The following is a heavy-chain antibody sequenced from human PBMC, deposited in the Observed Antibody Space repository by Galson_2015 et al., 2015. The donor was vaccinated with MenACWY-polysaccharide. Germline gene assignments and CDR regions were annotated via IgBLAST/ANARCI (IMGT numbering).Heavy chain of an antibody. J-gene: IGHJ3*02. CDR3: ARDRRTVTGAFDI. V-gene: IGHV4-30-4*01. CDR1: GDSMSRGDHY. D-gene: IGHD4-17*01. Sequence: TLSLTCTVSGDSMSRGDHYWSWIRQPPGKGLEWIGYIYYSGFTCYKPSLKSRLTLSIDTSKNEFSLKLNSVSAADTAVYYCARDRRTVTGAFDIWGQGTMVTVS. CDR2: IYYSGFT.